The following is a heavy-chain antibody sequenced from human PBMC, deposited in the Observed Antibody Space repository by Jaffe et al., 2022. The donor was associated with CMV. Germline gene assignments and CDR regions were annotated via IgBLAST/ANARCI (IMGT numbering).Heavy chain of an antibody. V-gene: IGHV4-59*01. D-gene: IGHD1-1*01. J-gene: IGHJ2*01. Sequence: QVQLQESGPGLVKPSETLSLTCTVSGGSISSYYWSWIRQPPGKGLEWIGYIYYSGSTNYNPSLKSRVTISVDTSKNQFSLKLSSVTAADTAVYYCARDTARYHWYFDLWGRGTLVTVSS. CDR2: IYYSGST. CDR1: GGSISSYY. CDR3: ARDTARYHWYFDL.